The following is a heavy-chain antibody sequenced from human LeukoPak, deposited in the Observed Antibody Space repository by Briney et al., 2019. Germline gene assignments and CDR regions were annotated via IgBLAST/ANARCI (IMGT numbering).Heavy chain of an antibody. D-gene: IGHD3-22*01. CDR1: GGSISSYY. J-gene: IGHJ4*02. Sequence: SETLSLTCTVSGGSISSYYWSWIRQPPGKGLVWIGYIYYSGSTNYNPSLKSRVTISVDTSKNQFSLKLSSVTAADTAVYYCAGEDSSGLLGYWGQGTLVTVSS. CDR2: IYYSGST. V-gene: IGHV4-59*01. CDR3: AGEDSSGLLGY.